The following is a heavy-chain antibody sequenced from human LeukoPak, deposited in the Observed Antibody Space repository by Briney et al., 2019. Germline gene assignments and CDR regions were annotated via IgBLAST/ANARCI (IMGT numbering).Heavy chain of an antibody. Sequence: PSETLSLTCTVSGGSISSYYWSWIRQPPGKGLEWIGYIYYSGSTNYNPSLKSRVTISVDTSKNQFSLKLTSVTAADTAVYYCARRFTMVRGTRRDGFDIWGQGTMVTVSS. CDR2: IYYSGST. CDR3: ARRFTMVRGTRRDGFDI. CDR1: GGSISSYY. J-gene: IGHJ3*02. V-gene: IGHV4-59*08. D-gene: IGHD3-10*01.